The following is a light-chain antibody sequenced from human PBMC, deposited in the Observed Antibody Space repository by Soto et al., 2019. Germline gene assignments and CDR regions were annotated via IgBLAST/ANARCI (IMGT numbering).Light chain of an antibody. CDR2: QAS. CDR1: QSTSSY. V-gene: IGKV1-5*01. CDR3: QQRSNWPIT. J-gene: IGKJ5*01. Sequence: IHMTQSPSTLSASVGNSGTITCRASQSTSSYLAWYQQKQGKAPKLLIYQASSLQSGVPSRFSGGASGTERTITISSLQTEDGAVYYCQQRSNWPITFGQGTRLEIK.